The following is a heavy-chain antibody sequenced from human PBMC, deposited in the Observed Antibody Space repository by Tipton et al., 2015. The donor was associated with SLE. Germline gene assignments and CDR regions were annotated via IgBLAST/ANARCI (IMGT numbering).Heavy chain of an antibody. CDR1: GGSISSGSYY. D-gene: IGHD2-2*01. J-gene: IGHJ3*02. CDR2: IYTSGST. V-gene: IGHV4-61*02. Sequence: LRLSCTVSGGSISSGSYYWSWIRQPAGKGLEWIGRIYTSGSTNYNPSLKSRVTISVDTPKNQFSLKLSSVTAADTAVYYCARGDGGSTSCYGAFDIWGQGTMVTVSS. CDR3: ARGDGGSTSCYGAFDI.